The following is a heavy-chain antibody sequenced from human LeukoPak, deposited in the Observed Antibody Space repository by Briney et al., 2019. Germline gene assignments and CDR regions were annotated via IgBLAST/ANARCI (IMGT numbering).Heavy chain of an antibody. Sequence: ASVKVSCKASGYTFTGYYMHWVRQAPGQGLEWMGIINPSGGSTSYAQKFQGRVTMTRDMSTSTVYMELSSLRAEDTAVYYCAKDGGIAVAKFDYWGQGTLVTVSS. CDR2: INPSGGST. CDR3: AKDGGIAVAKFDY. V-gene: IGHV1-46*01. J-gene: IGHJ4*02. CDR1: GYTFTGYY. D-gene: IGHD6-19*01.